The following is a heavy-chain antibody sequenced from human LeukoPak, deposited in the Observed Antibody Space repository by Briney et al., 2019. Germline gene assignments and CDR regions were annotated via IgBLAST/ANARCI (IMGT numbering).Heavy chain of an antibody. CDR3: ARDSPDSSGYFGY. V-gene: IGHV3-33*01. CDR1: GFTFSSYG. Sequence: PGRSLRLSCAASGFTFSSYGMHWVRQAPGKGLEWVAVIWYDGSNKYYADSVKGRFTISRDNSKNTLYLQMNSLRAEDTAVYYCARDSPDSSGYFGYWGQGTLVTVSS. D-gene: IGHD3-22*01. J-gene: IGHJ4*02. CDR2: IWYDGSNK.